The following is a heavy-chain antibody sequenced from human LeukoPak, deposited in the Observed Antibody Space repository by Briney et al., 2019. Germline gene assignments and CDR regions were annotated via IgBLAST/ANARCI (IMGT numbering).Heavy chain of an antibody. D-gene: IGHD3-10*01. Sequence: PGGSLRLSCAASGFTFSTYAMSWVRQAPGKGLELVSAISGSGDGTYSADSVKGRFTISRDNSKNTLYLQMNSLKAEDTAVYYCAKDHGSGSYWDCWGQGTLVTVSS. CDR2: ISGSGDGT. CDR1: GFTFSTYA. CDR3: AKDHGSGSYWDC. V-gene: IGHV3-23*01. J-gene: IGHJ1*01.